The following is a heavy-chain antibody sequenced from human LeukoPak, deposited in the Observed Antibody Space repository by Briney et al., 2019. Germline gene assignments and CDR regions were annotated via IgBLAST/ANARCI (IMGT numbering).Heavy chain of an antibody. Sequence: GGSLRLSCAASGFTFSSYWMHWVRQAPGKGLVWVSRINSDGSSTSYADSVKGRFTISRDNTKNTLYLQMNSLRAEDTAVYYCARDEIAAAGTPTSFDYWGQGTLVTVSS. V-gene: IGHV3-74*01. CDR3: ARDEIAAAGTPTSFDY. J-gene: IGHJ4*02. D-gene: IGHD6-13*01. CDR1: GFTFSSYW. CDR2: INSDGSST.